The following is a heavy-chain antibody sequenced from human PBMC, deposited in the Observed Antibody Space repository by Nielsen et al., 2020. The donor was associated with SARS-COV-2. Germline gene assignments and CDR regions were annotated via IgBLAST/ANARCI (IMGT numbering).Heavy chain of an antibody. V-gene: IGHV6-1*01. CDR2: TYYRSKWFN. D-gene: IGHD6-13*01. CDR3: ARGTYSSTWYETGRRYYFDY. J-gene: IGHJ4*02. CDR1: GDRVSSNSAA. Sequence: SQTLSLTCAISGDRVSSNSAAWNWIRQSPSRGLEWLGRTYYRSKWFNDYAVSVKSRIVINPDTSNNQFSLLLNSVTPEDTAVYYCARGTYSSTWYETGRRYYFDYGGQGTLVTVSS.